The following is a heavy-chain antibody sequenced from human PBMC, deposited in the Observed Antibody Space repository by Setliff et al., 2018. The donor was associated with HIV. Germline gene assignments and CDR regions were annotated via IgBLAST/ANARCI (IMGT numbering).Heavy chain of an antibody. D-gene: IGHD3-22*01. CDR1: GFTFSRYA. CDR3: GKDSSDWSDG. V-gene: IGHV3-23*01. CDR2: ISSTGGTA. Sequence: GGSLRLSCAVSGFTFSRYAMSWVRQAPGKGLEWVSGISSTGGTAYYADSVKGRFTISRDNSKNTLFLQVKSLTAEDTAIYYCGKDSSDWSDGWGQGTLVTVSS. J-gene: IGHJ5*02.